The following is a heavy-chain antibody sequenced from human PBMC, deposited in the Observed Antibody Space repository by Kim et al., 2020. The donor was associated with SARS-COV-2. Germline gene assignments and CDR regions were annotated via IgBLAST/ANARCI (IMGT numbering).Heavy chain of an antibody. J-gene: IGHJ6*02. CDR3: AREGYCSSTSCLTVLYYYYYGMDV. V-gene: IGHV3-30*04. D-gene: IGHD2-2*01. CDR2: ISYDGSNK. Sequence: GGSLRLSCAASGFTFSSYAMHWVRQAPGKGLEWVAVISYDGSNKYYADSVKGRFTISRDNSKNTLYLQMNSLRAEDTAVYYCAREGYCSSTSCLTVLYYYYYGMDVWGQGTTVTVSS. CDR1: GFTFSSYA.